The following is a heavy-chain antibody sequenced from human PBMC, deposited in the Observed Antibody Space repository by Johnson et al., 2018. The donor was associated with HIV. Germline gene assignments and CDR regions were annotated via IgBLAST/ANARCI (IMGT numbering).Heavy chain of an antibody. CDR3: SRGPTIRYCTNGVCYIGAFDI. V-gene: IGHV3-20*04. J-gene: IGHJ3*02. CDR1: GFTFDDYG. Sequence: VQLVESGGGVVRPGGSLRLSCAASGFTFDDYGMSCVRQAQGKGLEWVSGINWNGGSTGYEDSVKGRFTISRDNAKNSLYLQMNSLRAEDTALYYCSRGPTIRYCTNGVCYIGAFDIWGQGPMVTVSS. CDR2: INWNGGST. D-gene: IGHD2-8*01.